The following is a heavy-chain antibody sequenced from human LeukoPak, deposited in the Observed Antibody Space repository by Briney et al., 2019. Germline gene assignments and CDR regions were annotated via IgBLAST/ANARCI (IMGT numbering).Heavy chain of an antibody. J-gene: IGHJ4*02. CDR2: IIPIFGTA. CDR1: GYTLTELS. V-gene: IGHV1-69*05. D-gene: IGHD2-2*01. CDR3: ARGECSSTSCWLGFDY. Sequence: SVKVSCKVSGYTLTELSMHWVRPAPGQGLEWMGGIIPIFGTANYAQKFQGRVTITTDESTSTAYMELSSLRSEDTAVYYCARGECSSTSCWLGFDYWGQGTLVTVSS.